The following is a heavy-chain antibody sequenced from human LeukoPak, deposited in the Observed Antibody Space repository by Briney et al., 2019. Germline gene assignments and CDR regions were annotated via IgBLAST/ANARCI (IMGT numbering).Heavy chain of an antibody. CDR1: GGSIGSYY. V-gene: IGHV4-59*01. J-gene: IGHJ4*02. CDR3: ARYDYGDYYFDY. Sequence: SETLSLTCTVSGGSIGSYYWSWIRQPPGKGLEWIGYIYYSGSTNYNPSLKSRVTISVDTSKNQFSLKLSSVTAADTAVYYCARYDYGDYYFDYWGQGTLVTVSS. CDR2: IYYSGST. D-gene: IGHD4-17*01.